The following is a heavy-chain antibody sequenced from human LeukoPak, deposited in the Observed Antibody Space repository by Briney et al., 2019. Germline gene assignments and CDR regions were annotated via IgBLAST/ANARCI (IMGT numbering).Heavy chain of an antibody. V-gene: IGHV3-23*01. Sequence: GFSVRLSCAASGLTFSSYSMSWVRQAPGKGLEWVSAISGSGGSTYYADSVKGRFTIYRDNSKNTLYLQMNSLRAEDTAVYYCAKAKFVGIAAAGKVNWFDPWGQGTLVTVPS. CDR3: AKAKFVGIAAAGKVNWFDP. J-gene: IGHJ5*02. CDR2: ISGSGGST. D-gene: IGHD6-13*01. CDR1: GLTFSSYS.